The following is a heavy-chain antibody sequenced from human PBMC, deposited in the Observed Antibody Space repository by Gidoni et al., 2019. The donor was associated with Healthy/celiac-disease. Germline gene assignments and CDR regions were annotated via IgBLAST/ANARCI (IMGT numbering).Heavy chain of an antibody. Sequence: EVHLVEFGGGLVKPGGSLRLSCAASGFTFSSYSMNWVRPAPGKGLEWVSYISSSSSYIYYADSVKGRFTISRDNAKNSLYLQMNSLRAEDTAVYYCARAPIAAAGTYYYYYGMDVWGQGTTVTVSS. CDR3: ARAPIAAAGTYYYYYGMDV. CDR1: GFTFSSYS. J-gene: IGHJ6*02. V-gene: IGHV3-21*01. CDR2: ISSSSSYI. D-gene: IGHD6-13*01.